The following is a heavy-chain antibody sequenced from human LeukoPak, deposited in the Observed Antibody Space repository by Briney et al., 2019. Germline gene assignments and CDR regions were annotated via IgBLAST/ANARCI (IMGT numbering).Heavy chain of an antibody. Sequence: PGGSLRLSCAASGFTFSSYSMNWVRQAPGKGLEWVSYISSSSSTIYYADSVKGRFTISRDNAKNSLYLQMNSLRAEDTAMYYCARLDGDLNYYYFYYMDVWGKGTTVTISS. CDR2: ISSSSSTI. D-gene: IGHD4-17*01. V-gene: IGHV3-48*01. CDR3: ARLDGDLNYYYFYYMDV. J-gene: IGHJ6*03. CDR1: GFTFSSYS.